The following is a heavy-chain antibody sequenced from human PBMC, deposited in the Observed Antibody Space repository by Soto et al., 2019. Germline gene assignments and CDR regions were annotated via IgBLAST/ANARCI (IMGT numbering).Heavy chain of an antibody. CDR1: GFTFSSYA. Sequence: GESLNISCAASGFTFSSYAMHWVRQAPGKGLEWVAVIAYDGSNKYYADSVKGRFTISRDNSKNTLYLQMNSLRAEDTAVYYCARDPLWGTAMVLWYFDLWGRGTLVSVSS. D-gene: IGHD5-18*01. J-gene: IGHJ2*01. CDR2: IAYDGSNK. V-gene: IGHV3-30-3*01. CDR3: ARDPLWGTAMVLWYFDL.